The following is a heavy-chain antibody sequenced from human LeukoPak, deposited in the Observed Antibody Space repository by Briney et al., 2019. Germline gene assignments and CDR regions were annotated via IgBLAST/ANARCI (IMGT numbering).Heavy chain of an antibody. V-gene: IGHV3-53*01. CDR3: ARDMASDDSSGYYPNWFDP. D-gene: IGHD3-22*01. J-gene: IGHJ5*02. CDR2: LYSGGST. Sequence: GGSLRLPCAASGFTVSRNYMSWVRQAPGKGLEWVTVLYSGGSTYYADSVKGRFTISRDNSKYTLYLQMNSLRAEDTAVYYCARDMASDDSSGYYPNWFDPWGQGTLVTVSS. CDR1: GFTVSRNY.